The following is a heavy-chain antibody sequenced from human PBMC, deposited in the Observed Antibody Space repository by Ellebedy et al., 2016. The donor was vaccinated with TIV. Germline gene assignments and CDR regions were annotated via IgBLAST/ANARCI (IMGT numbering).Heavy chain of an antibody. CDR1: GFTFSSYA. V-gene: IGHV3-23*01. D-gene: IGHD3-10*01. Sequence: GESLKISCAASGFTFSSYAMSWVRQAPGKGLEWVSAISGSGGSTYYADSMKGRFTISRDNAKNSLHLHMNSLRAEDTAVYYCARDELLWFRPTDAFDIWGQGTMVTVSS. J-gene: IGHJ3*02. CDR2: ISGSGGST. CDR3: ARDELLWFRPTDAFDI.